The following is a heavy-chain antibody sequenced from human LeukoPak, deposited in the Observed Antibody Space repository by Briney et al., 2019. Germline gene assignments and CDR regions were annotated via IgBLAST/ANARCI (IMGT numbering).Heavy chain of an antibody. Sequence: SETLSLTCTVSGGSISSSGYCRGWIRQPPGKGLEWIGSIDYSGSTNYNPSLKSRVTISVDTSKNQFSLTLSSVTAADTAVYYCARVARCTSCFDVDYWGQGTLVTVSS. CDR2: IDYSGST. CDR1: GGSISSSGYC. CDR3: ARVARCTSCFDVDY. D-gene: IGHD2-2*01. V-gene: IGHV4-39*07. J-gene: IGHJ4*02.